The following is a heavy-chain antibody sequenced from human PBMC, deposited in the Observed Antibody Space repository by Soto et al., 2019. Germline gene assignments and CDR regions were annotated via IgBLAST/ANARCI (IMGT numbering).Heavy chain of an antibody. D-gene: IGHD3-22*01. Sequence: QVQLQESGPGLVKPSETLSLTCAVSGDSISSYYCMWIRQPPGKGLESIGYLYYGRSANYNPSLKSPVTLSVDTSTNQCSLTLSSMTAADTAVYYCALRSMAVVPEYWGQGTLVTASA. CDR2: LYYGRSA. J-gene: IGHJ4*02. CDR3: ALRSMAVVPEY. V-gene: IGHV4-59*01. CDR1: GDSISSYY.